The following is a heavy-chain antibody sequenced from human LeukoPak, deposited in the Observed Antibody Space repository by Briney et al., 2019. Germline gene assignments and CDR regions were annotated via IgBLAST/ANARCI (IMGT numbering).Heavy chain of an antibody. CDR2: IYTSGST. CDR1: GASISSYY. D-gene: IGHD4-11*01. J-gene: IGHJ6*01. CDR3: ARDPIDSNNVNYGMAV. Sequence: SETLSLTCTVSGASISSYYWAWSRQPAGKGLEWIGRIYTSGSTNYNPSLKSRVTMSVDTSKNQASLKLSSVTAADTAVYYCARDPIDSNNVNYGMAVWGQGSTVTVSS. V-gene: IGHV4-4*07.